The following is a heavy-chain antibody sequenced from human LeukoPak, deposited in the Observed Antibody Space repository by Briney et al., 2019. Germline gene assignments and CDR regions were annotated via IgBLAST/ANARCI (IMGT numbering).Heavy chain of an antibody. V-gene: IGHV4-38-2*02. CDR3: ARVLSVVPAAMDFENAFDI. D-gene: IGHD2-2*01. CDR1: GYSISSGYY. Sequence: SETLSLTCTVSGYSISSGYYWGWIRQPPGKGLEWIGSIYHSGSTYYNPSLKSRVTISVDTSKNQFSLKLSSVTAADTAVYYCARVLSVVPAAMDFENAFDISGQGTMVTVSS. J-gene: IGHJ3*02. CDR2: IYHSGST.